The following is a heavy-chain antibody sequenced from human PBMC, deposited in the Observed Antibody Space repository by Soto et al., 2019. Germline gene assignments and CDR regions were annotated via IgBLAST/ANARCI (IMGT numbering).Heavy chain of an antibody. Sequence: SVKVSCKASGGTFSSYTISWVRQAPGQGLEWMGRIIPILGIANYAQKFQGRVTITADKSTSTAYMELSSLRSEDTAVYYCARGGRDIVVVPAAMIYYYYYMDVWGKGTTVTVSS. J-gene: IGHJ6*03. CDR3: ARGGRDIVVVPAAMIYYYYYMDV. CDR1: GGTFSSYT. V-gene: IGHV1-69*02. D-gene: IGHD2-2*01. CDR2: IIPILGIA.